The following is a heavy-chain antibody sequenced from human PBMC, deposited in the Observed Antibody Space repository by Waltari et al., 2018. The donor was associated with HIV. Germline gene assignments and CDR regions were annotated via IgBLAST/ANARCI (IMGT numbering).Heavy chain of an antibody. J-gene: IGHJ6*02. CDR1: GYKFTSYW. CDR2: IYPVDSDT. D-gene: IGHD2-2*01. Sequence: EVQLVQSGAEVKKPGASLKVSCKGSGYKFTSYWIGGVRQWPGKGLEWMGIIYPVDSDTRYSPAFRGQVTISADKSMSTAYLQWSSLQASDTAIYYCARLGYCSSARCPSGYYYSYGMGVWGQGTTVTVSS. V-gene: IGHV5-51*01. CDR3: ARLGYCSSARCPSGYYYSYGMGV.